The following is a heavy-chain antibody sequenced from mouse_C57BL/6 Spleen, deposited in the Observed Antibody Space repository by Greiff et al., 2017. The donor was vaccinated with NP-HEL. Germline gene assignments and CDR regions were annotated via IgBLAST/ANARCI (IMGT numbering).Heavy chain of an antibody. CDR2: INPSSGYT. V-gene: IGHV1-4*01. J-gene: IGHJ3*01. D-gene: IGHD3-2*02. CDR3: ARQLRSWFAY. Sequence: VKLMESGVELARPGASVKMSCKASGYTFTSYTMHWVKQRPGQGLEWIGYINPSSGYTKYNQKFKDKATLTADKSSSTAYMQLSSLTSEDSAVYYCARQLRSWFAYWGQGTLVTVSA. CDR1: GYTFTSYT.